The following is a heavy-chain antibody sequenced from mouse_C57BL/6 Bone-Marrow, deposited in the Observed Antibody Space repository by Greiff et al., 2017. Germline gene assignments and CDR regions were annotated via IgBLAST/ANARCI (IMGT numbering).Heavy chain of an antibody. V-gene: IGHV5-4*03. J-gene: IGHJ2*01. CDR3: ATHYYGSVDY. D-gene: IGHD1-1*01. CDR2: ISDGGSYT. Sequence: EVKLMESGGGLVKPGGSLKLSCAASGFTFSSYAMSWVRQTPDKRLEWVATISDGGSYTYYPDNVKGRFTISRDNAKNNLYLQMNHLKSEDTAMYYCATHYYGSVDYWGQGTTLTVSS. CDR1: GFTFSSYA.